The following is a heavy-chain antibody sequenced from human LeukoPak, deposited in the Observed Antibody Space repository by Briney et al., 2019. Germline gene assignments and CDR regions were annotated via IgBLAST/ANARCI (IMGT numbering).Heavy chain of an antibody. Sequence: SETLSLTCTVSGGSISSYYWNWIRQPPGKGLEWIGYIYYSGSTNYNPSLKSRVTISVDTSKTHFSLKLSSVTAADTAVYYCATEGITGTLFDYWGQGTLVTVSS. CDR2: IYYSGST. CDR1: GGSISSYY. D-gene: IGHD1-20*01. CDR3: ATEGITGTLFDY. J-gene: IGHJ4*02. V-gene: IGHV4-59*08.